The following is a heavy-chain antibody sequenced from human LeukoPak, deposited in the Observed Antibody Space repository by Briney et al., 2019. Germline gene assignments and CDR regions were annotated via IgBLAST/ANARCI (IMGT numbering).Heavy chain of an antibody. CDR1: GFTFSGYG. Sequence: GGSLRLSCAASGFTFSGYGMSWVRQAPGRGLEWISYISGSGGTTDYADSVKGRFTISRDNSRNTLYLQMNSLRADDTAVYTCAKDRSYYDGSGYPLDYWGQGTLVTVSS. J-gene: IGHJ4*02. CDR2: ISGSGGTT. V-gene: IGHV3-23*01. D-gene: IGHD3-22*01. CDR3: AKDRSYYDGSGYPLDY.